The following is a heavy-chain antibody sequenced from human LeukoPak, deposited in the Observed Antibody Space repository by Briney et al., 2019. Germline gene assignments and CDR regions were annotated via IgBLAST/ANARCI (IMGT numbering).Heavy chain of an antibody. D-gene: IGHD6-6*01. CDR2: IYYSGST. Sequence: TPSETLSLACTVSGDSISSYYWSWIRQPPGKGLEWIGYIYYSGSTNYNPSLKSRVNISVDTSKNQFSLKLSSVTAADTAVYYCARLSVHYDFDIWGQGTMVTVSS. J-gene: IGHJ3*02. CDR3: ARLSVHYDFDI. V-gene: IGHV4-59*08. CDR1: GDSISSYY.